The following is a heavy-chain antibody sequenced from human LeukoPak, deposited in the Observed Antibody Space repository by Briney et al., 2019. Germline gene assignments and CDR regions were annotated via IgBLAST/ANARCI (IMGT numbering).Heavy chain of an antibody. CDR1: GYSFTIYW. Sequence: GESLKISCKGSGYSFTIYWIAWVRQMPGKGLEWMGIIYPGESETRYSPSVQGQVTISADKSITTAYLQWSSLKASDTAMYYCAKLGAYSSSWYGFFDYWGQGTLVAVSS. J-gene: IGHJ4*02. D-gene: IGHD6-13*01. V-gene: IGHV5-51*01. CDR2: IYPGESET. CDR3: AKLGAYSSSWYGFFDY.